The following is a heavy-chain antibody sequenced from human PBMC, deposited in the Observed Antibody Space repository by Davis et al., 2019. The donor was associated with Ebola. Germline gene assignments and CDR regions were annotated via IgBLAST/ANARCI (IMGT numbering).Heavy chain of an antibody. CDR1: NLTLSDVW. D-gene: IGHD5-12*01. J-gene: IGHJ3*02. CDR2: IYSGGST. Sequence: PGGSLRLSCAASNLTLSDVWMNWVRQAPGKGLEWVSVIYSGGSTYYADSVKGRFTISRDNSKNTLYLQMNSLRAEDTAVYYCARDLAYAFDIWGQGTMVTVSS. V-gene: IGHV3-66*01. CDR3: ARDLAYAFDI.